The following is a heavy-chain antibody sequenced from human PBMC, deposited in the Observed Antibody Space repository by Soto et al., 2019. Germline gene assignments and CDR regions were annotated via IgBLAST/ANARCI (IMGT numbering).Heavy chain of an antibody. D-gene: IGHD3-10*01. J-gene: IGHJ6*02. CDR1: GGTFSSYA. CDR2: IIPIFGTA. Sequence: SVKVSCKASGGTFSSYAISWVRQAPGQGLEWMGGIIPIFGTANYAQKFQGRVTITADESTSTAYMELSSLRSEDTAVYYCASRGITMDYYYYYGMDVWGQGTTVTVSS. CDR3: ASRGITMDYYYYYGMDV. V-gene: IGHV1-69*13.